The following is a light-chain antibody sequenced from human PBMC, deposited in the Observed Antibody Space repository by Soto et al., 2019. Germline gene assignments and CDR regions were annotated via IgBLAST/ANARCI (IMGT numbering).Light chain of an antibody. Sequence: AIQLTQSPASLSASVGGRVTITCRASQCINRSLAWYQQKPGQAPRLLIYCASRWATGVPSRFSGSGSGTDFTLTISSLQPEDFAVYYCQQYNNWPWTFGQGTKVDI. CDR1: QCINRS. CDR2: CAS. J-gene: IGKJ1*01. CDR3: QQYNNWPWT. V-gene: IGKV1D-13*01.